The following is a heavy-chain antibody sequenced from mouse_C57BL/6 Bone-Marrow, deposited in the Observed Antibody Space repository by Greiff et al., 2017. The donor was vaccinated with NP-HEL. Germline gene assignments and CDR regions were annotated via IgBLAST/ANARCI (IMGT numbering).Heavy chain of an antibody. Sequence: EVQLQQSGPELVKPGASVKISCKASGYTFTDYYMNWVKQSHGKSLEWIGDINPNNGGTSYNQKFKGKATLTVDKSSSTAYMELRSLTSEDSAVYYCARSYYYGSSYRYFDYWGQGTTLTVSS. CDR1: GYTFTDYY. D-gene: IGHD1-1*01. CDR2: INPNNGGT. V-gene: IGHV1-26*01. J-gene: IGHJ2*01. CDR3: ARSYYYGSSYRYFDY.